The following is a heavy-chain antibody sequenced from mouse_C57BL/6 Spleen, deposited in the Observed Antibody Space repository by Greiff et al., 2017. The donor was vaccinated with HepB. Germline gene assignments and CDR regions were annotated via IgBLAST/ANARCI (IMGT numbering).Heavy chain of an antibody. J-gene: IGHJ3*01. Sequence: EVKVVESGEGLVKPGGSLKLSCAASGFTFSSYAMSWVRQTPEKRLEWVAYISSGGDYIYYADTVKGRFTISRDNARNTLYLQMSSLKSEDTAMYYCTREDGSSYGFAYWGQGTLVTVSA. CDR3: TREDGSSYGFAY. V-gene: IGHV5-9-1*02. CDR2: ISSGGDYI. CDR1: GFTFSSYA. D-gene: IGHD1-1*01.